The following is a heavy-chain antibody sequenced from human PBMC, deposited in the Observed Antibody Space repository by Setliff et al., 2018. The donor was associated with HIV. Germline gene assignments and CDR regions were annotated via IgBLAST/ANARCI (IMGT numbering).Heavy chain of an antibody. J-gene: IGHJ4*02. CDR1: GYTLTELS. D-gene: IGHD1-1*01. CDR3: ASARIPTGGTSTSLDY. Sequence: ASVKVSCKVSGYTLTELSMHWVRQAPGKGLEWMGGFDPEDGETIYAQKFQGRVTMTEDTSTDTAYMELSSLRSEDTAVYYCASARIPTGGTSTSLDYWGQGALVTVSS. CDR2: FDPEDGET. V-gene: IGHV1-24*01.